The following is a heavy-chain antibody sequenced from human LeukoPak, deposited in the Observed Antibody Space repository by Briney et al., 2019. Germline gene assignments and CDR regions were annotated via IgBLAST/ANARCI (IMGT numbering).Heavy chain of an antibody. CDR3: ARDGYSSSWGGIDY. J-gene: IGHJ4*02. CDR2: IYYSGST. D-gene: IGHD6-13*01. Sequence: SETLSLTCALYGGSFSGYYWSWIRQPPGKGLEWIGYIYYSGSTYYNPSLKSRVTISVDTSKNQFSLKLSSVTAADTAVYYCARDGYSSSWGGIDYWGQGTLVTVSS. CDR1: GGSFSGYY. V-gene: IGHV4-30-4*08.